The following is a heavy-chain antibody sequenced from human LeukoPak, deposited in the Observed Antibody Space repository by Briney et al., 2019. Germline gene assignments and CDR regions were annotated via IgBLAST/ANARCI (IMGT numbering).Heavy chain of an antibody. CDR1: GFTFSRYN. CDR3: AKGVRPAAKSNFDY. V-gene: IGHV3-21*04. Sequence: PGGSLRLSCAGSGFTFSRYNMNWVRQAPGKGLEWVSSISSSSRYIYYADSVKGRFTISRDNAKNSLYLQMNSLRAEDTAVYYCAKGVRPAAKSNFDYWGQGTLVTVSS. J-gene: IGHJ4*02. CDR2: ISSSSRYI. D-gene: IGHD2-2*01.